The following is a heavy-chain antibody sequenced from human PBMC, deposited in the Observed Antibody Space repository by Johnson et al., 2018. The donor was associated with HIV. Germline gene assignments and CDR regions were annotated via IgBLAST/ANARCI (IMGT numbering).Heavy chain of an antibody. D-gene: IGHD2-21*01. J-gene: IGHJ3*02. V-gene: IGHV3-30*03. CDR2: ISYDGSNK. CDR1: GFTFSSYG. CDR3: AREESIVVVIAIQAFDI. Sequence: QVQLLESGGGVVQPGRSLRLSCAASGFTFSSYGMHWVRQAPGKGLEWVAVISYDGSNKYYADSVKGRFTIPRDNSKNTLYLQMNSLRAGDTALYFCAREESIVVVIAIQAFDIWGQGTMVTVSS.